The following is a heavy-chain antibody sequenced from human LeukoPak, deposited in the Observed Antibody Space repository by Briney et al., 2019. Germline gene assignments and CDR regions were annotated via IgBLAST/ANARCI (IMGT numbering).Heavy chain of an antibody. Sequence: SETLSLTCTVSGDSINSSYWSWIRQSPGKGLEWIGYIYYDGSTNYNPSLKSRITISVDSSKNQFSLKLSSVTAADTAFYYCATATRGYNYGYDYWGQGTLVTVSA. CDR1: GDSINSSY. J-gene: IGHJ4*02. D-gene: IGHD5-18*01. V-gene: IGHV4-59*08. CDR2: IYYDGST. CDR3: ATATRGYNYGYDY.